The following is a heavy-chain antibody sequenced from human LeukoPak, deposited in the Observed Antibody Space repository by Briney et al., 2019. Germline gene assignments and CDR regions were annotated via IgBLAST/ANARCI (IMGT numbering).Heavy chain of an antibody. J-gene: IGHJ4*02. CDR3: ARDAY. CDR1: GYSFTSFY. V-gene: IGHV1-46*01. Sequence: ASVKVSCKASGYSFTSFYMHWVRQAPGQGLEWMEVINPSTGSAVYARKFQNNVTMTRDTSTSTVYMELKSLGSDDTAVYYCARDAYWGQGTLVTVSS. CDR2: INPSTGSA.